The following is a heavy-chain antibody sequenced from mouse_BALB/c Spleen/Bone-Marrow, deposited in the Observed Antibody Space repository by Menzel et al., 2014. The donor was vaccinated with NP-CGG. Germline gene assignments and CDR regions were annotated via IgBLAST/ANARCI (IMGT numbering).Heavy chain of an antibody. J-gene: IGHJ4*01. D-gene: IGHD2-2*01. V-gene: IGHV5-9-3*01. CDR2: ISSGGSYT. CDR1: GFTFSSYA. CDR3: QRHGVKGFAMDS. Sequence: DVHLVESGGGLVKPGGSLKLSCAASGFTFSSYAMSWVRQTPEKRLEWVATISSGGSYTYYPDSVKGRFTISRDNAKNPLYLQMSSLRSEDTPMYSCQRHGVKGFAMDSGVQGTSVTVSS.